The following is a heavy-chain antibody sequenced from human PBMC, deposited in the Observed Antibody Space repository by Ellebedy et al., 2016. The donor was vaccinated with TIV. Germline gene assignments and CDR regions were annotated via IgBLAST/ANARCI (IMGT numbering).Heavy chain of an antibody. CDR2: INHSGST. CDR1: GGSFSGYY. J-gene: IGHJ6*02. V-gene: IGHV4-34*01. CDR3: AGGTHYYYGWDV. Sequence: SETLSLTXAVYGGSFSGYYWSWIRQPPGKGLEWIGEINHSGSTDYNPSLKSRFTISVDTSKNHFSLIVTSVTAADTAVYFCAGGTHYYYGWDVWGQGTTVIVS.